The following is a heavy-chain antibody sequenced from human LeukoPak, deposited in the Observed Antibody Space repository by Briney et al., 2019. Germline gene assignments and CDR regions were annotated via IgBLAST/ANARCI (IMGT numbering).Heavy chain of an antibody. J-gene: IGHJ6*02. CDR2: ISAYNGNT. Sequence: ASVTVSFKASGYTFTIYGISWVRQAPGQGLEWMGWISAYNGNTNYAQKLQGRVTMTTDTSTSTAYMELRSLRSDDTAVYYCARSCIAVAGSHYYYGMDVWGQGTTVTVSS. CDR3: ARSCIAVAGSHYYYGMDV. D-gene: IGHD6-19*01. CDR1: GYTFTIYG. V-gene: IGHV1-18*01.